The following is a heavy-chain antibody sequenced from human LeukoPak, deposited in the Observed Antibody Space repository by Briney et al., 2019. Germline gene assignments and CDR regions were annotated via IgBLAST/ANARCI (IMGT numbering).Heavy chain of an antibody. CDR1: GYTFTSYA. CDR3: AREFRPSLFYYDSSGYLYNWFDP. D-gene: IGHD3-22*01. V-gene: IGHV1-3*01. CDR2: INAGNGNT. Sequence: ASVKLSCKASGYTFTSYAMHWVRQAPGQRLEWMGWINAGNGNTKYSQKFQGRVTITRDTSASTAYMELSSLRSEDTAVYYCAREFRPSLFYYDSSGYLYNWFDPWGQGTLVTVSS. J-gene: IGHJ5*02.